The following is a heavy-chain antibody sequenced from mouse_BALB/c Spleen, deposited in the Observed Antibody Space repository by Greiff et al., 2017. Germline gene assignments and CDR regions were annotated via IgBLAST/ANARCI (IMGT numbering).Heavy chain of an antibody. J-gene: IGHJ4*01. Sequence: VMLVESGPGLVAPSQSLSISCTVSGFSLTGYGVNWVRQPPGKGLEWLGMIWGDGSTDYNSALKSRLSISKDNSKSQVFLKMNRLQTDYNARYYCARESVALIAMDYWGQGTSVTVSS. CDR3: ARESVALIAMDY. CDR2: IWGDGST. V-gene: IGHV2-6-7*01. CDR1: GFSLTGYG.